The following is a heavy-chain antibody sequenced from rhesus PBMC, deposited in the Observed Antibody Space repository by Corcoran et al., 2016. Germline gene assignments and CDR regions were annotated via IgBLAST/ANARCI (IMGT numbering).Heavy chain of an antibody. CDR1: GGSISSSNW. D-gene: IGHD6-31*01. CDR3: ASRIAAPFDY. Sequence: QVQLQESGPGLVKPSETLSLTCAVSGGSISSSNWWSWIRQPPGKGLDWIGYISGSSGSTYVNPSLKSRVTISTDPSKNQFSLKLSSVTAADTAVYYCASRIAAPFDYWGQGVLVTVSS. J-gene: IGHJ4*01. CDR2: ISGSSGST. V-gene: IGHV4-65*01.